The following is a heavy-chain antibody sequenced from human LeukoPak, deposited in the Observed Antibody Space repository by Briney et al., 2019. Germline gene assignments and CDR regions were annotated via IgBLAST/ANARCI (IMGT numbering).Heavy chain of an antibody. J-gene: IGHJ3*02. Sequence: GRSLRFSCAASGFTFDDYAMHWVRQAPGKGMECVSGISWNSGSIGYADSVKGRFTISRDNAKNSLSLQMKSLTAEDTALYYCAKGAGSYQGKAFDIWGQGTMVTVSS. CDR1: GFTFDDYA. V-gene: IGHV3-9*01. D-gene: IGHD3-16*02. CDR3: AKGAGSYQGKAFDI. CDR2: ISWNSGSI.